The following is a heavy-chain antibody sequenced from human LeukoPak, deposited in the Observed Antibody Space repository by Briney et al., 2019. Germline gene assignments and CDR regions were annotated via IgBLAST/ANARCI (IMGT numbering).Heavy chain of an antibody. D-gene: IGHD6-19*01. CDR1: GFTFSSYA. Sequence: GGSLRLSCAASGFTFSSYAMHWVRQAPGKGLDYVSAISSNGGSTYYANSVKGRFTISRDNSKNTLYLQMGSLRAEDMAVYYCARGIAVAGTTDWGQGTLVTVSS. V-gene: IGHV3-64*01. J-gene: IGHJ4*02. CDR2: ISSNGGST. CDR3: ARGIAVAGTTD.